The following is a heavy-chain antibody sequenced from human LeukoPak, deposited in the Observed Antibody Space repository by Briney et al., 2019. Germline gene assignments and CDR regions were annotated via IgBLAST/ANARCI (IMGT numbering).Heavy chain of an antibody. D-gene: IGHD3-10*01. Sequence: GASVKVSCKASGYTFTSYGISWVRQAPGQGLEWMGWISAYNGNTNYAQKPQGRVTMTTDTSTSTAYMELRSLRSDDTAVYYCARSLLTVFYYYYYMDVWGKGTTVTVSS. CDR3: ARSLLTVFYYYYYMDV. J-gene: IGHJ6*03. CDR1: GYTFTSYG. CDR2: ISAYNGNT. V-gene: IGHV1-18*01.